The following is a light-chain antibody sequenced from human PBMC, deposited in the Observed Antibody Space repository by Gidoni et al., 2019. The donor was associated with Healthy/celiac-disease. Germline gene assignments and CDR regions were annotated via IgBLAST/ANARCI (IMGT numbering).Light chain of an antibody. CDR1: QSVSSSY. J-gene: IGKJ5*01. CDR3: QQYGSSPLIT. CDR2: GAS. Sequence: DIVLTQSPGTLSLSPGERATLSCRASQSVSSSYLAWYQQKPGQAPRLLIYGASSRATGIPDRFSGSGSGTDFTLTISRLEPEDFAVYYCQQYGSSPLITFGQXTRLEIK. V-gene: IGKV3-20*01.